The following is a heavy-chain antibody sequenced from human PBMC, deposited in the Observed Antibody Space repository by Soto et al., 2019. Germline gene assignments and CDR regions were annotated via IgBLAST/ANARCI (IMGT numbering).Heavy chain of an antibody. CDR1: GFTFYYYA. V-gene: IGHV3-9*01. CDR2: ISWNSGSV. D-gene: IGHD3-16*01. CDR3: TKDVRGSQSSFFLEY. J-gene: IGHJ4*02. Sequence: GGSQRLSCAASGFTFYYYAMHWVRQAPGKGLEWVSGISWNSGSVGYADSGEGRFTISRDNAKNSLYLQMNSLRAEDTAFYYCTKDVRGSQSSFFLEYWGLGTLVTVSS.